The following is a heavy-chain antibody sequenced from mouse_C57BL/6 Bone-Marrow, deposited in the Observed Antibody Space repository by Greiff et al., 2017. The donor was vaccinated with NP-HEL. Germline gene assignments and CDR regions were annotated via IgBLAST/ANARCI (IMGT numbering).Heavy chain of an antibody. D-gene: IGHD1-1*01. J-gene: IGHJ3*01. CDR2: IDPENGAT. CDR3: TRYYGSSYPWFAY. Sequence: VQLQQSGAELVRPGASVTLSCTASGFNIKDDYMHWVKQRPEPGLEWIGWIDPENGATEYASKFPGQATITADTSSNTAYLQLSSLTSEDTAVYYCTRYYGSSYPWFAYWGQGTRVTVSA. V-gene: IGHV14-4*01. CDR1: GFNIKDDY.